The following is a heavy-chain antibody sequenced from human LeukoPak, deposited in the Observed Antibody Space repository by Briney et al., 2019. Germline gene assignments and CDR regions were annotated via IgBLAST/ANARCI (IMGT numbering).Heavy chain of an antibody. Sequence: PSETLSLTCAVSGGSISSSNWWSWVRPPPGKGLEWIGEIYHSGSTNYNPSLKSRVTISVDKSKNQFSLKLSSVTAADTAVYYCAIRGFGELSYYYGMDVWGQGTTVTVSS. V-gene: IGHV4-4*02. CDR3: AIRGFGELSYYYGMDV. CDR1: GGSISSSNW. J-gene: IGHJ6*02. D-gene: IGHD3-10*01. CDR2: IYHSGST.